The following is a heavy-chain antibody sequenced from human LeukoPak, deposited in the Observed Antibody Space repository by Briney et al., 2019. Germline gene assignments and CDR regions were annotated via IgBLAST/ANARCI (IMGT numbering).Heavy chain of an antibody. CDR2: ISSSSSTI. J-gene: IGHJ4*02. D-gene: IGHD3-22*01. V-gene: IGHV3-48*01. CDR3: AKAPRWRSYDSSGYYYEAPPGKD. Sequence: SGGSLRLSCAASGFTFSSYSMNWVRQAPGKGLEWVSYISSSSSTIYYADSVKGRFTISRDNAKNSLYLQMNSLRAEDTAVYYCAKAPRWRSYDSSGYYYEAPPGKDRGQGTLVTVSS. CDR1: GFTFSSYS.